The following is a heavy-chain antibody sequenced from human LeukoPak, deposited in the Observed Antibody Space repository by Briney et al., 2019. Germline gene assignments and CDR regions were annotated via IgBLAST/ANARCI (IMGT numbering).Heavy chain of an antibody. CDR1: GGSISTSSYY. D-gene: IGHD1-26*01. CDR2: TYHSGST. V-gene: IGHV4-39*01. J-gene: IGHJ4*02. Sequence: SETLSLTCTVSGGSISTSSYYWGWIRQPPGKGLEWVGNTYHSGSTYYNPSLMSRVTISVDTSKNQFSLKLTSVTAADTAVYYCARRGSGSSQWFFDYWGQGSLVTVSS. CDR3: ARRGSGSSQWFFDY.